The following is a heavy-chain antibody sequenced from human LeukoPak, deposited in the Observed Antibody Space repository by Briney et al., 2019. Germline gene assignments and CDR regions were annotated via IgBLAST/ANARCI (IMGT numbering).Heavy chain of an antibody. CDR3: ARVLWGIVVVPAAMKIFDY. V-gene: IGHV4-34*01. D-gene: IGHD2-2*01. J-gene: IGHJ4*02. CDR2: INHSGST. CDR1: GGSFSGYY. Sequence: SETLSLTCAVYGGSFSGYYWSWIRQPPGKGLEWIGEINHSGSTNYNPSLKSRVTISVDTSKNQFSLKLSSVTAADTAVYYCARVLWGIVVVPAAMKIFDYWGQGALVTVSS.